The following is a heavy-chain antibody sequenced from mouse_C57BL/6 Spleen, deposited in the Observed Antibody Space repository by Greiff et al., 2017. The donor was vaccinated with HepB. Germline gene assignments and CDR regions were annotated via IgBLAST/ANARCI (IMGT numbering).Heavy chain of an antibody. CDR2: IHPNSGST. CDR3: ARDHSYDYDWYFDV. J-gene: IGHJ1*03. V-gene: IGHV1-64*01. D-gene: IGHD2-4*01. CDR1: GYTFTSYW. Sequence: VQLQQPGAELVKPGASVKLSCKASGYTFTSYWMHWVKQRPGQGLEWIGMIHPNSGSTNYNEKFKSKATLTVDKSSSTAYMQLSSLTSEDSAVYYCARDHSYDYDWYFDVWGTGTTVTVSS.